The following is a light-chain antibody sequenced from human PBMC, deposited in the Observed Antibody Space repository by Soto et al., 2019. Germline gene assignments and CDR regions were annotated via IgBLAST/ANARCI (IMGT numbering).Light chain of an antibody. CDR2: NVS. J-gene: IGLJ1*01. CDR3: KSYTSSVTYV. CDR1: TSDVGGYDF. V-gene: IGLV2-14*03. Sequence: QSALTQPASVSGSPGQSITISCTGSTSDVGGYDFVSWYQQYTGRTPKLIIYNVSHRPSGVSDRFYGSKSGNTASLTISGLQAEDEADYYCKSYTSSVTYVFGTGTKLTVL.